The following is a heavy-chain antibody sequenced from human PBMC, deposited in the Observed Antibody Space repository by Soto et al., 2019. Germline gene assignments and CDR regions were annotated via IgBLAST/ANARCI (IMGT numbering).Heavy chain of an antibody. J-gene: IGHJ4*02. D-gene: IGHD1-26*01. Sequence: WASVKVSCKASGYTFTGYYMHWVRQAPGQGLEWMGWINPNSGGTNYAQKFQGRVTMTRDTSISTAYMELSRLRSDDTAVYYCARDPGSLGATTEGFDYWGQGTLVTVSS. CDR1: GYTFTGYY. CDR3: ARDPGSLGATTEGFDY. V-gene: IGHV1-2*02. CDR2: INPNSGGT.